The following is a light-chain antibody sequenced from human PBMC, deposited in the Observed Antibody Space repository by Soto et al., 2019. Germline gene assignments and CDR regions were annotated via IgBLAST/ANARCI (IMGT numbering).Light chain of an antibody. CDR2: EGS. CDR1: SSDVGSYNL. V-gene: IGLV2-23*01. CDR3: CSYAGSSTE. Sequence: QSVLTQPASVSGSPGQSITISCTGTSSDVGSYNLVSWYQQHPGKAPKLMIYEGSKRPSGVSNRFSGSKSGNTASLTISGLQAEDEADYYCCSYAGSSTEFGGGTQLTVL. J-gene: IGLJ3*02.